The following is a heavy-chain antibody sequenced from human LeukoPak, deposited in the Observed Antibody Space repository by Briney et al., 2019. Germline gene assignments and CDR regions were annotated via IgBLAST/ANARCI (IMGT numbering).Heavy chain of an antibody. CDR1: RFTFSTYS. V-gene: IGHV3-48*02. CDR2: IRSRSSTI. Sequence: PGGYLRRYCAASRFTFSTYSMNWVRQGPGNGLKGVSNIRSRSSTIYYTVSVRGRFTISRDNAKNSLYLQMNSLRDEDTAIYYCARFYDWNGASYFDHWGQGTLVTVSS. D-gene: IGHD1-20*01. J-gene: IGHJ4*02. CDR3: ARFYDWNGASYFDH.